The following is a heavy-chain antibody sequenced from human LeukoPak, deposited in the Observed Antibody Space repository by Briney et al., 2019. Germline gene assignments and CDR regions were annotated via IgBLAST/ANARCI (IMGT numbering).Heavy chain of an antibody. Sequence: PSQTLSLTCTVSGCSISSGSYYWSWIRQPAGKGLEWIGRIYTSGSTNYNPSLKSRVTISVDTSKNQFSLKLSSVTAADTAVHYCARVTISDVSWFDPWGQGTLVTVSS. J-gene: IGHJ5*02. CDR2: IYTSGST. CDR3: ARVTISDVSWFDP. D-gene: IGHD3-3*01. V-gene: IGHV4-61*02. CDR1: GCSISSGSYY.